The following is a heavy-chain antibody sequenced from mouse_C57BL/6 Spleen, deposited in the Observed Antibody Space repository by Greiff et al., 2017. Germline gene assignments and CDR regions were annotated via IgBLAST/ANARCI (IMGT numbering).Heavy chain of an antibody. CDR2: IYPGDGDT. CDR3: ARKGGDSSGFFAY. Sequence: VQLQQSGPELVKPGASVKISCKASGYAFSSSWMNWVKQRPGKGLEWIGRIYPGDGDTNYNGKFKGKATLTADKSSSTAYMQLSSLTSEDSAVYFCARKGGDSSGFFAYWGQGTLVTVSA. CDR1: GYAFSSSW. D-gene: IGHD3-2*02. J-gene: IGHJ3*01. V-gene: IGHV1-82*01.